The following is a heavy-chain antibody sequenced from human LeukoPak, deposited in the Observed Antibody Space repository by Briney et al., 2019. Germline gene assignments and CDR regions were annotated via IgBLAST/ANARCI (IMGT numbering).Heavy chain of an antibody. CDR1: GYTLTELS. V-gene: IGHV1-24*01. D-gene: IGHD3-10*01. Sequence: GASVKVSCKVSGYTLTELSMHWVRQAPGKGLEWMGGFDPEDGETIYAQKFQGRVTMTEDTSTDTAYMELSSLRSEVTAVYYCATDQRARFGTRISYYYYGMDVWGQGTTVTVSS. CDR2: FDPEDGET. J-gene: IGHJ6*02. CDR3: ATDQRARFGTRISYYYYGMDV.